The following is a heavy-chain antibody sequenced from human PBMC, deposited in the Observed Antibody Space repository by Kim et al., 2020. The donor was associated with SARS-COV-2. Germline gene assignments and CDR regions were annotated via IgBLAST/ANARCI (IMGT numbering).Heavy chain of an antibody. V-gene: IGHV1-69*01. D-gene: IGHD3-10*01. J-gene: IGHJ4*02. Sequence: QGRVTITADQATSTAYMELSSLRSEDTAVYYCARDSYYYGSGSYSSPFDYWGQGTLVTVSS. CDR3: ARDSYYYGSGSYSSPFDY.